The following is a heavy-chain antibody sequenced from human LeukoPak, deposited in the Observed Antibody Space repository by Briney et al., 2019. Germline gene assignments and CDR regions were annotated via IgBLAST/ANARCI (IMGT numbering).Heavy chain of an antibody. D-gene: IGHD1-7*01. CDR2: INPNSGGT. J-gene: IGHJ4*02. CDR1: GYTFTGYY. V-gene: IGHV1-2*02. Sequence: GASVKVSCKASGYTFTGYYIHWVRQAPGQGLEWMGWINPNSGGTDYAQKFQGRVTMTRDTSISTAYMELSRLRSDDTAVYYCARDCGITGTYNWGQGTLVTVSS. CDR3: ARDCGITGTYN.